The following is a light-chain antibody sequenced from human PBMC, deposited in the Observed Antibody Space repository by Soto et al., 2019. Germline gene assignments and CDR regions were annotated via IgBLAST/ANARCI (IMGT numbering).Light chain of an antibody. CDR3: QQYGSLPWT. V-gene: IGKV3-20*01. CDR1: QSVSSTY. Sequence: EVVLTQSPGTLSLSPGERAILSCRASQSVSSTYLAWYQQKPGQAPRLLISGASNRATGIPDNFSGSGSGTEFTLTICRLEPEGFAVYYCQQYGSLPWTFCQGTK. J-gene: IGKJ1*01. CDR2: GAS.